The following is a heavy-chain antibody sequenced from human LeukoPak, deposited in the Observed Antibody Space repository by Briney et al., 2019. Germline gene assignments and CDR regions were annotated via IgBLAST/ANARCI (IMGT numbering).Heavy chain of an antibody. CDR1: GYTLTELS. CDR3: GTAPRQWLVLSVGQTFDY. D-gene: IGHD6-19*01. V-gene: IGHV1-24*01. CDR2: FDPEDGET. J-gene: IGHJ4*02. Sequence: ASVKVSCKVSGYTLTELSMHWVRQAPGKGLEWMGGFDPEDGETIYAQKFQGRVTMTEDTSTDTAYMELSSLRSEDTAVYYCGTAPRQWLVLSVGQTFDYWGQGTLVTVSS.